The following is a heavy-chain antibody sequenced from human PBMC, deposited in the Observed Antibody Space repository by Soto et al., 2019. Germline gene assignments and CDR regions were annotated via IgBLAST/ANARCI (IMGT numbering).Heavy chain of an antibody. Sequence: EVQLVESGGGLVQPGQSLRLSCTTSGFSFADYTLSWFRQAPGKGLEWLGFIRNKAYGGTTEYAASVKGRFSISRDDPKSIAYLQMNSLKTEDTAVYYCTRDGRYSGYPPPAFWGQGTLVIVSS. CDR1: GFSFADYT. CDR2: IRNKAYGGTT. J-gene: IGHJ4*02. V-gene: IGHV3-49*03. D-gene: IGHD5-12*01. CDR3: TRDGRYSGYPPPAF.